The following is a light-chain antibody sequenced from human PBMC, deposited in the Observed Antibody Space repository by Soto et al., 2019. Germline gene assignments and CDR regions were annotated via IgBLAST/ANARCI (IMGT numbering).Light chain of an antibody. V-gene: IGKV1-5*03. CDR3: QHYNSYSEA. J-gene: IGKJ1*01. Sequence: DIQVTQSPSTLCTSVGDRGTITCRASQTISSWLAWYQQKPGKAPKLLIYKASTLKSGVPSRFSGSGSGTEFTLTISSLQPDDFATYYCQHYNSYSEAFGQGTKV. CDR1: QTISSW. CDR2: KAS.